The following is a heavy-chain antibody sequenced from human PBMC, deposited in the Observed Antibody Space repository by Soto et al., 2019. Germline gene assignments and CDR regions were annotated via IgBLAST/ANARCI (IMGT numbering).Heavy chain of an antibody. CDR1: GFTCDDYA. V-gene: IGHV3-9*01. J-gene: IGHJ4*02. CDR2: ISWNSGSI. Sequence: EVQLVESGGGLVQPGRSLRLSCSAAGFTCDDYAMHWVLQAPGKGLECVSGISWNSGSIGYADSVKGRFTISRDNAKNSLYLQMNSLRAADTALYYCAKGQQTRPNYDFDYWGQGTLVTVSS. D-gene: IGHD6-13*01. CDR3: AKGQQTRPNYDFDY.